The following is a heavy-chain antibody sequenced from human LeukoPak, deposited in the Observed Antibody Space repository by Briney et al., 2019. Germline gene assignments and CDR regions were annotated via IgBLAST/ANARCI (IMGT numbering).Heavy chain of an antibody. D-gene: IGHD5-18*01. CDR1: GGSISSSY. V-gene: IGHV4-59*08. CDR2: IYYSGST. CDR3: ARHAYSYGYAYFDY. J-gene: IGHJ4*02. Sequence: SETLSLTCTVSGGSISSSYWSWIRQPPGKGLEWIGYIYYSGSTNYNPSLKSRVTISVDTSKNQFSLKLSSVTAADTAVYYCARHAYSYGYAYFDYWGQGTLVTVSS.